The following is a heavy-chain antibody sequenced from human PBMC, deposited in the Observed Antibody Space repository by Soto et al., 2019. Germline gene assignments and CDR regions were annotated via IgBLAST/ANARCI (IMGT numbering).Heavy chain of an antibody. J-gene: IGHJ6*02. CDR2: IQGSGAVT. CDR3: VRARSRCGGDCVRYSMDV. V-gene: IGHV3-23*01. CDR1: GFTFSDYA. D-gene: IGHD2-21*02. Sequence: GGSLRLSCAASGFTFSDYAMTWVRKAPGKGLEWVTTIQGSGAVTYYADSVKGRFAISRDNSKSTVYLQMNSFKAEDTAVAHCVRARSRCGGDCVRYSMDVLDQETTVAVSS.